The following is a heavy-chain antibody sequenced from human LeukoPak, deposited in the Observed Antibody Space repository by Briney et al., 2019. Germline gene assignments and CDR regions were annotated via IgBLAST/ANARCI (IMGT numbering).Heavy chain of an antibody. V-gene: IGHV4-4*07. D-gene: IGHD1-26*01. Sequence: SETLSLTCTVSGGSISSYYWSWIRQPAGKGLEWIGRIYTSGSTNYNPSLKSRVTMSVDTSKNQFSLKLSSVTAADTAVYYCARDRRIAGATTRYYFDYWGQGTLVTVSS. CDR3: ARDRRIAGATTRYYFDY. CDR1: GGSISSYY. CDR2: IYTSGST. J-gene: IGHJ4*02.